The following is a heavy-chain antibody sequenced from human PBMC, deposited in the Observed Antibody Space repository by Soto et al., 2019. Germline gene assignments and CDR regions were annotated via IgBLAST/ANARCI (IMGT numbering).Heavy chain of an antibody. D-gene: IGHD3-10*01. J-gene: IGHJ4*02. V-gene: IGHV3-23*01. CDR1: GFTFTNYA. CDR2: ISYRGDDT. Sequence: GGSLRLSCAASGFTFTNYAMTWVRQAPGKGLEWVSVISYRGDDTYYADSVKGRFTISRDNSKNTLYLQMNSLRAEDTAVYYCAKSIIVVRPGGNGFDYWGQGTLVTVSS. CDR3: AKSIIVVRPGGNGFDY.